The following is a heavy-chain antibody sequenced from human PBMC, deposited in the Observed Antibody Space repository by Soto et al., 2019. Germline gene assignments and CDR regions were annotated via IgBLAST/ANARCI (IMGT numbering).Heavy chain of an antibody. J-gene: IGHJ3*02. CDR1: GFTFSSYA. D-gene: IGHD4-17*01. CDR3: ASMSDYGEYDYAFDI. Sequence: QVQLVESGGGVVQPGRSLRLSCAASGFTFSSYAMHWVRQAPGKGLEWVAVISYDGSNKYYADSVKGRFTISRDNSKNTLYLQMNSLRAEDTAVYYCASMSDYGEYDYAFDIWGQGTMVTVSS. CDR2: ISYDGSNK. V-gene: IGHV3-30-3*01.